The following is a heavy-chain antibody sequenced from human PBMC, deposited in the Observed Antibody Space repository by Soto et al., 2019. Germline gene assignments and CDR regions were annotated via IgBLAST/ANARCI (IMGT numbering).Heavy chain of an antibody. CDR2: IYYSGST. D-gene: IGHD6-13*01. CDR3: ARDGRAAAGTDYYYGMDV. CDR1: GGSISSYY. Sequence: SETLYLTCTVSGGSISSYYWSWIRQPPGKGLEWIGYIYYSGSTNYNPSLKSRVTISVDTSKNQFSLKLSSVTAADTAVYYCARDGRAAAGTDYYYGMDVWGQGTTVTVSS. V-gene: IGHV4-59*01. J-gene: IGHJ6*02.